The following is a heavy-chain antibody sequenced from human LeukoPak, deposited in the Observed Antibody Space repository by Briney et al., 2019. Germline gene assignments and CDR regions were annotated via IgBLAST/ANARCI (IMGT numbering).Heavy chain of an antibody. CDR2: INPNSGGT. V-gene: IGHV1-2*02. CDR1: ENTLTANF. J-gene: IGHJ3*02. D-gene: IGHD4-11*01. CDR3: ARPYDYSFDAFDI. Sequence: ASVKVSCKASENTLTANFITWVDQPLGKGLEWWGGINPNSGGTNYAQKFQGRVTMTRDTSISTAYMELSRLRSDDTAVYYCARPYDYSFDAFDIWGQGTMVTVSS.